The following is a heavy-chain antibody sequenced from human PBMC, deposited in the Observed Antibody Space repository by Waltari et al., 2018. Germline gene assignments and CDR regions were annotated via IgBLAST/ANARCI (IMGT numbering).Heavy chain of an antibody. V-gene: IGHV1-18*01. D-gene: IGHD3-22*01. CDR3: ARGGGPRTVVALTFDL. J-gene: IGHJ4*02. CDR2: SSPYKSNA. CDR1: HYTFTNFG. Sequence: QVQLVQSGAEVKKPGASVKVSCKASHYTFTNFGINWARQALGQGLEWRGWSSPYKSNAAYEQKLQGRVTMTTNPSTKTAFLELRSLRSDDTAVYYCARGGGPRTVVALTFDLWGQGTLVTVSS.